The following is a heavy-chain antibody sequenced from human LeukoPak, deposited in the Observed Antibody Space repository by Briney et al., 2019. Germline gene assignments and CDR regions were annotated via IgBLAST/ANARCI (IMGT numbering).Heavy chain of an antibody. CDR1: GFTFSSYG. J-gene: IGHJ4*02. CDR2: ISYDGSNK. V-gene: IGHV3-30*03. Sequence: PGRSLRLSCAASGFTFSSYGMHWVRQAPGKGLEWVAVISYDGSNKYYADSVKGRFTISRDNSKNTLYLQMNSLRVEDTAVYYCARDQNGYGDYWGQGTLVTVSS. CDR3: ARDQNGYGDY. D-gene: IGHD2-2*03.